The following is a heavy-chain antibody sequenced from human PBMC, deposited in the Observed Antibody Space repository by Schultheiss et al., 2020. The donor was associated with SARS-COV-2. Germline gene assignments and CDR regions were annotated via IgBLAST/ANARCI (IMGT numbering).Heavy chain of an antibody. D-gene: IGHD1-26*01. Sequence: GGSLRLSCAASGFTFSNYAMSWVRQAPGKGLEWVSYISSSGSTIYYADSVKGRFTISRDNAKNTLYLQMNSLRAEDTAVYYCARDKVGATANYDYWGQGTLVTVAS. CDR2: ISSSGSTI. CDR3: ARDKVGATANYDY. CDR1: GFTFSNYA. V-gene: IGHV3-11*01. J-gene: IGHJ4*02.